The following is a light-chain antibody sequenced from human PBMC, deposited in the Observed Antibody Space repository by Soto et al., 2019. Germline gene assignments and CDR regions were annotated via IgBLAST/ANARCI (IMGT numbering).Light chain of an antibody. J-gene: IGLJ1*01. Sequence: QSALTQPASVSGSPGQSITISCTGTSSDVGGYNYVSWYQQHPGKAPKLMIYDVNNRPSGVSDRFSGSKSANTASLTISGLQAEDEADYYCSSYTSTSTSYVFGTGTKLTVL. V-gene: IGLV2-14*01. CDR1: SSDVGGYNY. CDR3: SSYTSTSTSYV. CDR2: DVN.